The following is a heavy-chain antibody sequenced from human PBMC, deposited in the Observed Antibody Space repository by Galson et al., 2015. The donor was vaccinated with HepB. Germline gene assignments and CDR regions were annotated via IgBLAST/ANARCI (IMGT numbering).Heavy chain of an antibody. D-gene: IGHD3-22*01. CDR3: ARDSTMIDAFDI. V-gene: IGHV1-2*06. Sequence: SVTVSCKASGSTFTGYYIHWVRQAPGQGLEWMGRINPNNGGTNFAQKFQGRVTMTRDTSISTAYMELRSLRSDDTAVYYCARDSTMIDAFDIWGQGTMVTVSS. CDR2: INPNNGGT. CDR1: GSTFTGYY. J-gene: IGHJ3*02.